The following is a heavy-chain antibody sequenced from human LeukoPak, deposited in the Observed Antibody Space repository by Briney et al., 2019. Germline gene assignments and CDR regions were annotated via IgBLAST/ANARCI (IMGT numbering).Heavy chain of an antibody. CDR1: GFTFSDYY. Sequence: PGGSLRLSCAASGFTFSDYYMSWIRQAPGKGLEWVSYISSSGSTIYYADSVKGRFTFSRDNAKNSLYLQMDSLRAEDTAAYYCARDKYSSSWFAPFDYWGQGTLVTVSS. J-gene: IGHJ4*02. V-gene: IGHV3-11*04. CDR2: ISSSGSTI. D-gene: IGHD6-13*01. CDR3: ARDKYSSSWFAPFDY.